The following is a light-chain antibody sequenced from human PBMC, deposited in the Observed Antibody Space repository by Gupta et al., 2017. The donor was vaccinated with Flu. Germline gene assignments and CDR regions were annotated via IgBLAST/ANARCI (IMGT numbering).Light chain of an antibody. CDR1: SSDVGRYNL. V-gene: IGLV2-23*02. J-gene: IGLJ2*01. Sequence: QSALRQPASVSGSPGQSITISCTGPSSDVGRYNLVSWYQQYPGKAPKLLIYEVNNRPSGVSNRFSGSKSGNTASLTISGLQSDDEADYYCCSYAVIRDRQLFGGGTKLTVL. CDR2: EVN. CDR3: CSYAVIRDRQL.